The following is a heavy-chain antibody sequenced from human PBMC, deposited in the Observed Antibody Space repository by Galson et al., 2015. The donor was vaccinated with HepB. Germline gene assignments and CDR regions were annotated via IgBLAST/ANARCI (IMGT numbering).Heavy chain of an antibody. V-gene: IGHV3-49*04. CDR2: IRSKAYGGTT. CDR1: GFTFGDYA. D-gene: IGHD2-2*01. Sequence: SLRLSCAASGFTFGDYAMSWVRQAPGKGLEWVGFIRSKAYGGTTEYAASVKGRFTISRDDSKSIAYLQMNSLKTEDTAVYYCTTEFIVVVPAAPVDYWGQGTLVTVSS. CDR3: TTEFIVVVPAAPVDY. J-gene: IGHJ4*02.